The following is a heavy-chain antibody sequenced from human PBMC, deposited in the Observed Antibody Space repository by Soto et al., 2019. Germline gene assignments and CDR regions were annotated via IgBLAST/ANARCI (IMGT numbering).Heavy chain of an antibody. Sequence: YWSWIRQHPGKGLEWMGIIYPGDSETRYSPSFQGQVTISADKSISTAYLQWSSLKASDTAMYFCARRGYYDGMDVWGQWTTVTVSS. CDR3: ARRGYYDGMDV. J-gene: IGHJ6*02. CDR1: YW. V-gene: IGHV5-51*01. CDR2: IYPGDSET.